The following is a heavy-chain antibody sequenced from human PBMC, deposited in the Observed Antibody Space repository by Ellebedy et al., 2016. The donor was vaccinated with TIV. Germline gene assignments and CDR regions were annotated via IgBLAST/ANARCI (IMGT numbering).Heavy chain of an antibody. D-gene: IGHD3-10*01. Sequence: GESLKISCAASGFTFSSYDMAWVRQAPGKGLEWVSDISTTGGGAYYADSVKGRFTISRDNSKNTLYLQMNSLGAEDTAVYYCAKDRNYFGSGGGDYWGQGTLVTVSS. CDR3: AKDRNYFGSGGGDY. CDR2: ISTTGGGA. CDR1: GFTFSSYD. V-gene: IGHV3-23*01. J-gene: IGHJ4*02.